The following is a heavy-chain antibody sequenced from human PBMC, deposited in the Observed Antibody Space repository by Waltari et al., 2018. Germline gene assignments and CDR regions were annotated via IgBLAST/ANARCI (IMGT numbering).Heavy chain of an antibody. CDR2: ISWDGGST. V-gene: IGHV3-43D*03. Sequence: EVQLVESGGVVVQPGGSLRLSCAASGFTFDDYARHWVRQAPGQGLEWVSLISWDGGSTYYADSVKGRFTISRDNSKNSLYLQMNSLRAEDTALYYCAKSEGDAFDIWGQGTMVTVSS. CDR3: AKSEGDAFDI. J-gene: IGHJ3*02. CDR1: GFTFDDYA.